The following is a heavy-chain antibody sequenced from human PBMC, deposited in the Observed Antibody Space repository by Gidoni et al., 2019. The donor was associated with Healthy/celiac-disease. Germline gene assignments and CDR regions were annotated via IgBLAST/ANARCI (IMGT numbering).Heavy chain of an antibody. CDR3: AREGGYYFDY. V-gene: IGHV3-30*04. D-gene: IGHD3-16*01. J-gene: IGHJ4*02. CDR2: ISYDGSNK. CDR1: GFTFSSYA. Sequence: AASGFTFSSYAMHWVRQAPGKGLEWVAVISYDGSNKYYADSVKGRFTISRDNSKNTLYLQMNSLRAEDTAVYYCAREGGYYFDYWGQGTLVTVSS.